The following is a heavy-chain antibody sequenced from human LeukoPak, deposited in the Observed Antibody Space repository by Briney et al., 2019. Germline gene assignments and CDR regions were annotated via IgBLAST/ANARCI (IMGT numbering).Heavy chain of an antibody. D-gene: IGHD4-17*01. CDR1: GGSISSYY. J-gene: IGHJ4*02. V-gene: IGHV4-59*12. CDR2: IYYSGST. Sequence: SETLSLTCTVSGGSISSYYWSWIRQPPGKGLEWIGYIYYSGSTNYNPSLKSRVTISVDTSKNQFSLKLSSVTAADTAVYYCARGTVTHFDYWGRGTLVTVSS. CDR3: ARGTVTHFDY.